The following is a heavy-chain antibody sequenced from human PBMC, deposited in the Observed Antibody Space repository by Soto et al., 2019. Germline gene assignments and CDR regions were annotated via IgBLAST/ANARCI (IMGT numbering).Heavy chain of an antibody. CDR3: ARESVKNYGGNPRGAFDI. Sequence: GGSLRLSCAASGFTVSSNYMSWVRQAPGKGLEWVSVIYSGGSTYYADSVKGRFTISRHNSKNTLYLQMNSLRAEDTAVYYCARESVKNYGGNPRGAFDIWGQGTMVTVSS. CDR1: GFTVSSNY. V-gene: IGHV3-53*04. CDR2: IYSGGST. J-gene: IGHJ3*02. D-gene: IGHD2-15*01.